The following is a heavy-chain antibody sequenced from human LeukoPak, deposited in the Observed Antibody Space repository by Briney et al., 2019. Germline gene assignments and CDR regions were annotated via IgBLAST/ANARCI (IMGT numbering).Heavy chain of an antibody. V-gene: IGHV4-59*01. CDR2: IYYSGST. J-gene: IGHJ6*02. Sequence: PSETLSLTCTFSGGPTSSYYWSWIRQPPGKARECAGYIYYSGSTNYNPSLKSRVTISVDTSTNQFSLKLSSVTAADTAVYYCARVSLERYYYYGMYVWGQGTTVTVSS. CDR3: ARVSLERYYYYGMYV. D-gene: IGHD1-1*01. CDR1: GGPTSSYY.